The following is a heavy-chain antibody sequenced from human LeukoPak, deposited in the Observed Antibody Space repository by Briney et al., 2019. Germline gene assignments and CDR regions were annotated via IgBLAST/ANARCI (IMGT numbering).Heavy chain of an antibody. Sequence: SVKVSCKASGGTFSSYPISWVRQAPGQGLAWMGGIIPMFGTTNYALKFQGRVTITADESTSTAYMELSSLDSEDTAVYYCARSTTHHYYDSSGYYGAPHHFDYWGQGTLVTVSS. J-gene: IGHJ4*02. CDR2: IIPMFGTT. V-gene: IGHV1-69*13. CDR1: GGTFSSYP. CDR3: ARSTTHHYYDSSGYYGAPHHFDY. D-gene: IGHD3-22*01.